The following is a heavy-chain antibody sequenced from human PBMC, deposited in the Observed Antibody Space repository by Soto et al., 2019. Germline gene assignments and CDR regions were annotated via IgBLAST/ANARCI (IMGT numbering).Heavy chain of an antibody. V-gene: IGHV3-53*01. D-gene: IGHD3-3*01. CDR3: ARDRRITIFGVVITYGMDV. J-gene: IGHJ6*02. Sequence: GGSLRLSCAASGFTVSSNYMSWVRQAPGKGLEWVSVIYSGGSTYYADSVKGRFTISRDNPKNTLYLQMNSLRAEDTAVYYCARDRRITIFGVVITYGMDVWGQGTTVTVSS. CDR1: GFTVSSNY. CDR2: IYSGGST.